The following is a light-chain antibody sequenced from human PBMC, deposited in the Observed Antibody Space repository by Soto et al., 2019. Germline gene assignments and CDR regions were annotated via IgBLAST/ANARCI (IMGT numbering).Light chain of an antibody. CDR3: QQYTSWRT. Sequence: EVVMTASPATLSDVRGGGPTLSCRASQNVRSNLAWYQQRPGQPPRLLMYGASTRATGIPARFSGSGSGTEFTLTINSLQSEDFAVYYCQQYTSWRTFGQGTKV. CDR1: QNVRSN. V-gene: IGKV3-15*01. CDR2: GAS. J-gene: IGKJ1*01.